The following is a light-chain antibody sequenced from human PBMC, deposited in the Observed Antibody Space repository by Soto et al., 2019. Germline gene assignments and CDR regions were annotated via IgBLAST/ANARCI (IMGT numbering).Light chain of an antibody. Sequence: AIQMTQSPSSLSASVGDRVTITCRASQGIRNELAWYQHKPGKAPKLLIYAASSLQSGVPSRFSGSGSGTDFTLTISILQPEDFATYYCLQDYNYSFTFGPGTKVDIK. CDR1: QGIRNE. CDR3: LQDYNYSFT. J-gene: IGKJ3*01. V-gene: IGKV1-6*02. CDR2: AAS.